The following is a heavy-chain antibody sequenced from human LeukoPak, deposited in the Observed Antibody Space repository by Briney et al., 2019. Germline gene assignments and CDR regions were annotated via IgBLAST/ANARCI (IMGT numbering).Heavy chain of an antibody. CDR1: GFTFSTYW. D-gene: IGHD5-18*01. V-gene: IGHV3-74*01. Sequence: GGSLRLSCAASGFTFSTYWMHWVRQVPGKGLVWVSRINSDGSTADYADAVKGRFTISRDNAKNTLYLEMNSLRAEDTALYYCAPEGGSSYDYWGQGTLVTVSS. CDR2: INSDGSTA. J-gene: IGHJ4*02. CDR3: APEGGSSYDY.